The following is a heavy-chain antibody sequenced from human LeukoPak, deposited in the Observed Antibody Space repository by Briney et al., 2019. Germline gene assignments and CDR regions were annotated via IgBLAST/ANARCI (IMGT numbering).Heavy chain of an antibody. CDR3: ARGQDIVVFDP. CDR2: IYGDGSFT. CDR1: GFTVSSNY. J-gene: IGHJ5*02. D-gene: IGHD2-15*01. Sequence: GGSLRLSCAASGFTVSSNYMSWVRQAPGKGLVWVALIYGDGSFTRYADSVKGRFTISRDNSKNTLYLQMNSLRAEDTAVYYCARGQDIVVFDPWGQGTLVTVSS. V-gene: IGHV3-53*05.